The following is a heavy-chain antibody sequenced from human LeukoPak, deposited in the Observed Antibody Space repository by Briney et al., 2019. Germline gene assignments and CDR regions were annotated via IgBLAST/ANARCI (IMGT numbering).Heavy chain of an antibody. J-gene: IGHJ6*03. CDR3: ARIQLNSYYYYMDV. CDR1: GFTFSTYS. Sequence: GGSLRLSCAASGFTFSTYSMNWVRQAPGEGLEWVSSISSSSSYIYYADSLKGRFTISRDNAKNSLYLQMNSLRAGDTAVYYCARIQLNSYYYYMDVWGKGTTVTVSS. V-gene: IGHV3-21*01. D-gene: IGHD2-2*01. CDR2: ISSSSSYI.